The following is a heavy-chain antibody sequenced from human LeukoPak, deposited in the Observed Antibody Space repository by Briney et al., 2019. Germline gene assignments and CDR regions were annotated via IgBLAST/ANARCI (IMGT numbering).Heavy chain of an antibody. Sequence: GGSLRLSCAASGFTFNNDWMYWVRPAPGKGLVWVSRINNDGSSTIYADSVKGRFTISRDNAKNTLYLQMNSLRDDDTAVYYCVRDNGGEHLWGQGTLVTVSS. CDR3: VRDNGGEHL. V-gene: IGHV3-74*01. CDR1: GFTFNNDW. J-gene: IGHJ4*02. D-gene: IGHD3-16*01. CDR2: INNDGSST.